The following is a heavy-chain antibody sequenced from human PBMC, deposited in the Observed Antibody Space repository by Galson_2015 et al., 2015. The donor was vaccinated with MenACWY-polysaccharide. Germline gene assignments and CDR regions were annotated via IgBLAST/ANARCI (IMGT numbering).Heavy chain of an antibody. CDR1: GYTFTNLY. V-gene: IGHV1-2*04. CDR2: INPDNGNT. Sequence: SVKVSCKASGYTFTNLYIHWVRQAPGQGFEWMGWINPDNGNTKYAQNFQGWVTVTRDTSISTVYMGLSRLTSDDTAVYYCARSRDWEHSGYRDFDHWGQGTLVTVSS. J-gene: IGHJ4*02. CDR3: ARSRDWEHSGYRDFDH. D-gene: IGHD3-22*01.